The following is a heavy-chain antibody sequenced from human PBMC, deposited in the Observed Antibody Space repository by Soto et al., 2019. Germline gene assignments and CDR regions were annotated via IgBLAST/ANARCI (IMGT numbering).Heavy chain of an antibody. CDR1: GFTVSSNY. D-gene: IGHD6-19*01. CDR3: AGPSSGWSAHTGPGYSDL. J-gene: IGHJ2*01. V-gene: IGHV3-53*01. CDR2: IYSGGST. Sequence: PGGSLRLSCAASGFTVSSNYMSWVRQAPGKGLEWVSVIYSGGSTYYADSVKGRFTISRDNSKNTLYLQMNSLRAEDTAVYYCAGPSSGWSAHTGPGYSDLWGSGTLVTVSS.